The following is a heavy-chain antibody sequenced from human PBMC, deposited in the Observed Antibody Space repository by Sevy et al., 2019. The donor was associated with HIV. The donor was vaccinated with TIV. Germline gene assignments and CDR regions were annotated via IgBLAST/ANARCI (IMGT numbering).Heavy chain of an antibody. D-gene: IGHD5-18*01. CDR3: VREGVGGYSYSLDC. J-gene: IGHJ4*02. CDR2: LKQDGSEK. V-gene: IGHV3-7*01. CDR1: GFSFSVYW. Sequence: GGFLRLSCAASGFSFSVYWMSWVRQAPGKGLEWVATLKQDGSEKYYVDSVKGRFTISRDNAKNSLYLQMNSLRAEDTAVYYCVREGVGGYSYSLDCWGQGTLVTVSS.